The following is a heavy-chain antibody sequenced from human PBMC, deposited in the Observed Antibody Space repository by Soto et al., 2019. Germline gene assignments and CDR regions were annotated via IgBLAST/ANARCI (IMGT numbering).Heavy chain of an antibody. Sequence: HPGGSLRLSCAASGFTFSSYGMHWVRQAPGKGLEWVAVISYDGSNKYYADSVKGRFTISRDNSKNTQYLQMNSLRAEDTAVYYCAKEFSSWLDYYYYGMDVWGQGTTVTVSS. D-gene: IGHD6-13*01. CDR1: GFTFSSYG. V-gene: IGHV3-30*18. J-gene: IGHJ6*02. CDR2: ISYDGSNK. CDR3: AKEFSSWLDYYYYGMDV.